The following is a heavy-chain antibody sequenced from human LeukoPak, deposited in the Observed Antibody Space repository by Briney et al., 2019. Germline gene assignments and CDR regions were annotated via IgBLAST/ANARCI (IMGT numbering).Heavy chain of an antibody. CDR1: GYTFTSYG. Sequence: ASVKVSCKASGYTFTSYGVSWVRQAPGQGLEWMGWISAYNGDTKYAQKLHGRVTMTTDTSTSTAYMELRTLRFDDTAMYFCARDSWGGSHFIDYWGQGTPVTVSS. CDR3: ARDSWGGSHFIDY. CDR2: ISAYNGDT. V-gene: IGHV1-18*01. J-gene: IGHJ4*02. D-gene: IGHD1-26*01.